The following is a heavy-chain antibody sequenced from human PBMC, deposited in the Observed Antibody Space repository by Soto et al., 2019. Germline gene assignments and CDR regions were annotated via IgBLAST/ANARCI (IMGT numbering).Heavy chain of an antibody. CDR2: IYYSGST. CDR1: GGSVSSGIYY. V-gene: IGHV4-61*01. CDR3: ARSKSSGWYEAYYFDY. Sequence: SETLSLTCTVSGGSVSSGIYYRSWIRQPPGKGLEWIGYIYYSGSTNYNSSLKSRVTISVDTSKNQFSLKLSSVTAADTAVYYCARSKSSGWYEAYYFDYWGQGTLVTV. D-gene: IGHD6-19*01. J-gene: IGHJ4*02.